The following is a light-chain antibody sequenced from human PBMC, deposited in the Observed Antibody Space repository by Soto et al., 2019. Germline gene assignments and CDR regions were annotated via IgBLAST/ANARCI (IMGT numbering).Light chain of an antibody. Sequence: EIVLTQSPATVSLSPGERATLFCRASQSVGSYLAWYQQKLGQAPRLLIYDASNRATGIPARFSGGGSGTDFTLTISSLEPEDFAVYYCQQRFDWPPLTFGGGTKVEV. CDR3: QQRFDWPPLT. CDR2: DAS. J-gene: IGKJ4*01. CDR1: QSVGSY. V-gene: IGKV3-11*01.